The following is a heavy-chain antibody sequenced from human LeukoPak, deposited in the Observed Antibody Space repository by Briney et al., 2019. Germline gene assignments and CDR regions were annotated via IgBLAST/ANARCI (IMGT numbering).Heavy chain of an antibody. V-gene: IGHV3-74*01. D-gene: IGHD3-3*01. CDR3: ARRIWSGYYGLDY. CDR2: INTDGSST. J-gene: IGHJ4*02. Sequence: GGSLRLSCAASGFTFSSYWIHWVRQAPGKGLVWVSRINTDGSSTSYADSVKGRFTISRDNAKNTLYLQMNSLRAEDTAVYYCARRIWSGYYGLDYWGQGTLVTVSS. CDR1: GFTFSSYW.